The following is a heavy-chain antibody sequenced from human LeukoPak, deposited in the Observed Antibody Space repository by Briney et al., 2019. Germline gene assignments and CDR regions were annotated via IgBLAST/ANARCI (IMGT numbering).Heavy chain of an antibody. J-gene: IGHJ5*02. D-gene: IGHD3-10*01. CDR3: AKDRYYYGSGSPGWFDP. CDR2: ISYDGSNK. CDR1: GFTFSSYG. Sequence: GGSLSLSCAASGFTFSSYGMHWVRQAPGKGLEWVAVISYDGSNKYYADSVKGRFTISRDNSKNTLYLQMNSLRAEDTAVYYCAKDRYYYGSGSPGWFDPWGQGTLVTVSS. V-gene: IGHV3-30*18.